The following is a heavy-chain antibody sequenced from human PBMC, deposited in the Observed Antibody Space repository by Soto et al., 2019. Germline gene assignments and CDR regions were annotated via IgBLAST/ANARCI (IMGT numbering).Heavy chain of an antibody. Sequence: EVQLVESGGGLVQPGGSLRLSCAASGFTFSSYWMSWVRQAPGNGLEWVANIKQDGSEKYYVDSVKGRFTISRDNAKNSLYLQMNSLRAEDTAVYYCARGRYFDWLPCFDYWGQGTLVTVCS. CDR1: GFTFSSYW. J-gene: IGHJ4*02. CDR2: IKQDGSEK. D-gene: IGHD3-9*01. V-gene: IGHV3-7*01. CDR3: ARGRYFDWLPCFDY.